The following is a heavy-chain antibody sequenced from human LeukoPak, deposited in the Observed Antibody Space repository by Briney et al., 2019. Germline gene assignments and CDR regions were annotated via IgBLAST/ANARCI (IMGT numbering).Heavy chain of an antibody. Sequence: SETLSLTCTVSGGSISSSSYYWGWIRQPPGKGLEWIGSIYYSGSTYYNPSLKSRVTISVDTSKNQFSLKLSSVTAADTAVYYCARHDSSGPYNAFDIWGQGTMVTVSS. J-gene: IGHJ3*02. CDR2: IYYSGST. D-gene: IGHD3-22*01. CDR1: GGSISSSSYY. V-gene: IGHV4-39*01. CDR3: ARHDSSGPYNAFDI.